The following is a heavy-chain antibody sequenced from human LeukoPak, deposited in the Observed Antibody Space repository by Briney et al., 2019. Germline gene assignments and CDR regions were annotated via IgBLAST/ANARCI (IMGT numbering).Heavy chain of an antibody. Sequence: SETLSLTCTVSGGSISSGDYYWSWIRQPPGKGLEWIGYIYYSGSTYYNPSLKSRVTISVDTSKNQFSLKLSSVTAADTAVYYCAREGGWELQRDAFDIWGQGTMVTVSS. CDR2: IYYSGST. D-gene: IGHD1-26*01. V-gene: IGHV4-30-4*08. J-gene: IGHJ3*02. CDR3: AREGGWELQRDAFDI. CDR1: GGSISSGDYY.